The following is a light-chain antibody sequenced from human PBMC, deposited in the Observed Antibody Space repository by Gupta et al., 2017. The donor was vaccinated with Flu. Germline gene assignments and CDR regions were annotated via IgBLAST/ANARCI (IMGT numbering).Light chain of an antibody. CDR3: QQEYNLLST. J-gene: IGKJ2*01. CDR1: QDISNY. CDR2: DAS. V-gene: IGKV1-33*01. Sequence: DIQMTQSPSSLSASVGDRVTITCQASQDISNYLNWYQQKPGKAPKLLIYDASNLETGVPSRFSGSGSGTDFTFTIISLLPEDIATYYCQQEYNLLSTFGQGTKMEIK.